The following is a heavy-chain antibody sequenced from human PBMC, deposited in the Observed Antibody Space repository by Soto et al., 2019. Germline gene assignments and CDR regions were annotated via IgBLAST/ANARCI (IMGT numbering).Heavy chain of an antibody. CDR3: ARKGFSGSDLPY. D-gene: IGHD1-26*01. V-gene: IGHV1-69*01. J-gene: IGHJ4*02. Sequence: QVQLVQSGAEVKKPGSSVKVSCKASGGTFGSYGLKWVRQAPGQGLEWMGGIIPIFGTGNYAQKFQGRATITADESTSTVYMELSSLRSDDTAVYYCARKGFSGSDLPYWGQGALVTVSS. CDR1: GGTFGSYG. CDR2: IIPIFGTG.